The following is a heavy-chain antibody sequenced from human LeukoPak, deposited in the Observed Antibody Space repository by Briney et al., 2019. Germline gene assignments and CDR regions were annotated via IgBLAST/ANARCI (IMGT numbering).Heavy chain of an antibody. CDR1: GFTFSNYA. V-gene: IGHV3-30*04. Sequence: GGSLRLSCAASGFTFSNYAMHWVRQAPGKGLEWVAVILYDGSDKYYADSVKGRLTLSRDNSKNTVYLQMNSLRVEDTAVYYCARQGSYGDLAAYFQDWGQGTLVAVSS. CDR3: ARQGSYGDLAAYFQD. J-gene: IGHJ1*01. CDR2: ILYDGSDK. D-gene: IGHD3-10*01.